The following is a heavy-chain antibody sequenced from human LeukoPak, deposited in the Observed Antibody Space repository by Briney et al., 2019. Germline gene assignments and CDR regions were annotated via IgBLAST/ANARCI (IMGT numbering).Heavy chain of an antibody. Sequence: GGSLRLSCAASGFTFSSYAMSWVRQAPGKGLVWVSYINGEGSTTSYADSVKGRFTISRDNAKNTVYLQMNSLRAEDTAVYYCTRHHDYRYSDWGQGTLVTVSS. CDR2: INGEGSTT. CDR3: TRHHDYRYSD. CDR1: GFTFSSYA. J-gene: IGHJ4*02. V-gene: IGHV3-74*01. D-gene: IGHD3-16*02.